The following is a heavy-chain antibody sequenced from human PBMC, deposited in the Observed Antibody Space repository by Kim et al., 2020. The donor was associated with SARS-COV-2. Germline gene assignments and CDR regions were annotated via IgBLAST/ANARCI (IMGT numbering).Heavy chain of an antibody. Sequence: GGSLRLSCAASGFTFSSYAMSWVRQAPGKGLEWVSAISCSGGSTYYAYLVKGRIIISRDTSKNTLYLQMNILRAEDTAVYYCTKAGDGIVTGAFVMWG. CDR2: ISCSGGST. J-gene: IGHJ3*02. CDR3: TKAGDGIVTGAFVM. CDR1: GFTFSSYA. V-gene: IGHV3-23*01. D-gene: IGHD3-9*01.